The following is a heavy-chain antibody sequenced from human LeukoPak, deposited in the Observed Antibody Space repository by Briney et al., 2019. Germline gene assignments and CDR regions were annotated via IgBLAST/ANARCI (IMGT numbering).Heavy chain of an antibody. V-gene: IGHV3-74*01. D-gene: IGHD6-6*01. CDR2: ITSDGTST. CDR3: ARVPYHGSSPFDY. J-gene: IGHJ4*02. Sequence: PGGSLRLSCAASGFTFSSYWMHWVRQAPGQGLVWVSRITSDGTSTAYADSVKGRFTISRDNAKNTRYLQMNSPRAEDTAVYYCARVPYHGSSPFDYWGQGTLVTVSS. CDR1: GFTFSSYW.